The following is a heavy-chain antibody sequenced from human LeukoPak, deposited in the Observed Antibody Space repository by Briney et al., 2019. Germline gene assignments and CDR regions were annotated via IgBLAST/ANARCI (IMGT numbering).Heavy chain of an antibody. D-gene: IGHD4-11*01. CDR2: ISYDGSNK. V-gene: IGHV3-30-3*01. Sequence: PGGSLRLSCAASGFTFSSYAMHWVRQAPGKGLEWVAVISYDGSNKYYADSVKGRFTISRDNSKNTLYLQMNSLRAEDTAVYYCARDHYSGSFQADYWGQGTLVTVSS. CDR1: GFTFSSYA. CDR3: ARDHYSGSFQADY. J-gene: IGHJ4*02.